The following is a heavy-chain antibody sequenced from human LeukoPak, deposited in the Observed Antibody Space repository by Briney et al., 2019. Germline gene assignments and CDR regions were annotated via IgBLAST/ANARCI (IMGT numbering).Heavy chain of an antibody. CDR1: GLSFSSYA. D-gene: IGHD4-17*01. CDR2: ISYDGTEK. V-gene: IGHV3-30-3*01. J-gene: IGHJ4*02. Sequence: PGGSLRLSCAASGLSFSSYAMYWVRQAPGKGLEWVAVISYDGTEKYYGDSVKGRFTISRDNSKDTLYLQMNSLRAEDTALYYCARDGHGVPLDYWGQGTLVTVSP. CDR3: ARDGHGVPLDY.